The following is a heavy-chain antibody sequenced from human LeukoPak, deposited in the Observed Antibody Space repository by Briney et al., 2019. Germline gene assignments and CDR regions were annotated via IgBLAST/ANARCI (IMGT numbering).Heavy chain of an antibody. CDR2: MNPNSGNT. J-gene: IGHJ6*02. CDR3: ARGGGGVGSSWPPSFYYYYGMDV. D-gene: IGHD6-13*01. Sequence: ASVKVSCKASGYTFTSYDINWVRQAAGQGLEWMGWMNPNSGNTGYAQKFQGRVTMPRNTSISTAYMELSSLRSEDTAVYYCARGGGGVGSSWPPSFYYYYGMDVWGQGTTVTVSS. V-gene: IGHV1-8*01. CDR1: GYTFTSYD.